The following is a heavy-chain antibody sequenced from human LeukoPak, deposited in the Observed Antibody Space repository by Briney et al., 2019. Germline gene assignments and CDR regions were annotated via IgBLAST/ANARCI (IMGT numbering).Heavy chain of an antibody. V-gene: IGHV1-46*01. Sequence: ASAKVSCKASGYTFTSYYMHWVRQAPGQGLEWMGIINPSGGSTSYAQKFQGRVTMTRDTSTSTVYMELSSLRSEDTAVYYCARVLSEAAGYYYDSSGYPSPFDYWGQGTLVTVSS. CDR2: INPSGGST. J-gene: IGHJ4*02. CDR1: GYTFTSYY. CDR3: ARVLSEAAGYYYDSSGYPSPFDY. D-gene: IGHD3-22*01.